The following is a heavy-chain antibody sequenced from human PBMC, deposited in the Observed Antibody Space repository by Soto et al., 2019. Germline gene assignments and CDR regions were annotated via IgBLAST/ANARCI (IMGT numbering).Heavy chain of an antibody. CDR3: SREATSHYSGMDV. J-gene: IGHJ6*02. CDR1: GYTFINYY. Sequence: QVRLVQSGAEVKRPGASVKVSCKTSGYTFINYYMHWLRQAPGEGPEWMGVINLSGGTTTYSQKFQGRVTMTRDTSTSTGYMEFRSLTSEDTAMYYCSREATSHYSGMDVWGQGTVVTFSS. V-gene: IGHV1-46*01. CDR2: INLSGGTT. D-gene: IGHD6-6*01.